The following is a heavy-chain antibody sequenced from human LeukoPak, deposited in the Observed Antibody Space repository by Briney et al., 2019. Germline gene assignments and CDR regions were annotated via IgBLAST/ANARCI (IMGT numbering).Heavy chain of an antibody. CDR3: ARVVRGSWYFDY. D-gene: IGHD3-10*01. Sequence: SETLSLTCTVSGGSISSGDYYWSWIRQPPGKGLEWIGYIYYSGSTYYNPSLKSRVTISVDTSKNQFSLKLSSVTAADTAVYYCARVVRGSWYFDYWGQGTLVIVSS. V-gene: IGHV4-30-4*01. CDR1: GGSISSGDYY. CDR2: IYYSGST. J-gene: IGHJ4*02.